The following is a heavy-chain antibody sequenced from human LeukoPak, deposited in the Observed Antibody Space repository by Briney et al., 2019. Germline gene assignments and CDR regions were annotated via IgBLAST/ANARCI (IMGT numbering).Heavy chain of an antibody. J-gene: IGHJ3*02. V-gene: IGHV3-48*01. D-gene: IGHD3-22*01. Sequence: GGSLRLSCAASGFTFSSYAMSWVSQAPGKGLEWVSYISSSSSTIYYADSVKGRFTISRDNAKNSLYLQMNSLRAEDTAVYYCARGPMIRNDAFDIWGQGTMVTVSS. CDR3: ARGPMIRNDAFDI. CDR2: ISSSSSTI. CDR1: GFTFSSYA.